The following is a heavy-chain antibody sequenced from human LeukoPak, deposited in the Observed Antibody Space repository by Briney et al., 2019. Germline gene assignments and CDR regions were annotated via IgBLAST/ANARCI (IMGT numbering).Heavy chain of an antibody. V-gene: IGHV3-7*01. CDR3: ARAKTMKYYDFWSGYSG. Sequence: GGSLRLSCAASGFTFSSYWMSWVRQAPGKGLEWVANIKQDGSEKYYVDSVKGRFTISRDNAKDSLYLQMNSLRAEDTAVYYCARAKTMKYYDFWSGYSGWGQGTLVTVSS. CDR2: IKQDGSEK. J-gene: IGHJ4*02. CDR1: GFTFSSYW. D-gene: IGHD3-3*01.